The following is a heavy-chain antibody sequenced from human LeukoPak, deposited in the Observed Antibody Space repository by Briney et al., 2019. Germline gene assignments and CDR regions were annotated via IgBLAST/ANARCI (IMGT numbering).Heavy chain of an antibody. CDR1: GDSITSSAFY. V-gene: IGHV4-39*01. D-gene: IGHD5-12*01. Sequence: PSETLSLTCTVSGDSITSSAFYWGWIRQAPGKGLEWIGSIYYSGSTYYNPSLKSRVTISVDTSKNQFSLKLSSVTAADTAVYYCARHRYSGYDYPFDYWGQGTLVTVSS. CDR2: IYYSGST. CDR3: ARHRYSGYDYPFDY. J-gene: IGHJ4*02.